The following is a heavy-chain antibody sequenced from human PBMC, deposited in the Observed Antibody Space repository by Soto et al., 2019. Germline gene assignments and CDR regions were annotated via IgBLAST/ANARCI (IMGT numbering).Heavy chain of an antibody. J-gene: IGHJ4*02. CDR2: IYYSVRT. Sequence: SETLSLICTVSGDSISSYYWSWIRQPPGKGLEWIGYIYYSVRTNYNPSLKSRVTISVDTAKNQFSLKLSSVTAADTAVYYCARARGGYFDYWGQGILVTVSS. CDR1: GDSISSYY. D-gene: IGHD3-10*01. V-gene: IGHV4-59*01. CDR3: ARARGGYFDY.